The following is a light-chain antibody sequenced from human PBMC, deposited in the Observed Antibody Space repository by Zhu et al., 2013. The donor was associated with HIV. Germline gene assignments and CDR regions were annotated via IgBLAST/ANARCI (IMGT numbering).Light chain of an antibody. CDR3: LQSNSYPRT. Sequence: DIQMTQSPSSLSAFVGDRVTITCRASQDIRNHLGWYQQKPGKAPRRLIYLASTLQSGVPSRFSGSGFGTDVTLTISSLQPEDFATYYCLQSNSYPRTFGLGDQAGDQT. CDR1: QDIRNH. V-gene: IGKV1-17*01. J-gene: IGKJ2*02. CDR2: LAS.